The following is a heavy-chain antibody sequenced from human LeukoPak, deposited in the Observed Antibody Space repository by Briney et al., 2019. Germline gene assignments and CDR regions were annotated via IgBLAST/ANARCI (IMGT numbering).Heavy chain of an antibody. CDR1: GYNFANYW. V-gene: IGHV5-51*01. Sequence: GESLKISCKGSGYNFANYWIAWVRQVPGKGLEWMGIIYPGDSDTTYSLSFQGQVTISSDKSISTAYLQWSSLKASDTAMFFCARRGFGGVVLDAFDIWGQGTVVTVSS. D-gene: IGHD3-16*01. CDR2: IYPGDSDT. J-gene: IGHJ3*02. CDR3: ARRGFGGVVLDAFDI.